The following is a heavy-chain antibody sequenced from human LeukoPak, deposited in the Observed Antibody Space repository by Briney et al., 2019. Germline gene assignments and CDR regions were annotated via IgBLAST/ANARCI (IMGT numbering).Heavy chain of an antibody. CDR1: GFTFSSYG. CDR3: AKAGGYSYGYYDYYYGMDV. CDR2: ISYDGSNK. J-gene: IGHJ6*02. D-gene: IGHD5-18*01. V-gene: IGHV3-30*18. Sequence: GGSLRLSCAASGFTFSSYGMHWVRQAPGKGLEWVAVISYDGSNKYYADSVKGRFTISRDNSKNTLYLQMNSLRAEDTAVYYCAKAGGYSYGYYDYYYGMDVWGQGTTVTVSS.